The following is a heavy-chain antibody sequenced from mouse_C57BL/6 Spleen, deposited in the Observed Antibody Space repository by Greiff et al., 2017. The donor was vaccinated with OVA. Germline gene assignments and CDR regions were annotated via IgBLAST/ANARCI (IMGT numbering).Heavy chain of an antibody. V-gene: IGHV1-50*01. D-gene: IGHD2-4*01. CDR2: IDPSDSYT. CDR1: GYTFTSYW. Sequence: VQLQQPGAELVKPGASVKLSCKASGYTFTSYWMQWVKQRPGQGLEWIGEIDPSDSYTNYNQKFKGKATLTVDTSSSTAYMQLSRLTSEDSAVYYCARAYDYSWFAYWGEGTLVTVSA. CDR3: ARAYDYSWFAY. J-gene: IGHJ3*01.